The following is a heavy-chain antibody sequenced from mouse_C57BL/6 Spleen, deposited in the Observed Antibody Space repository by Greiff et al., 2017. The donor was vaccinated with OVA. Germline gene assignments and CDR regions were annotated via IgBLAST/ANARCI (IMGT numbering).Heavy chain of an antibody. CDR3: ARDFAY. Sequence: QVQLQQSGPELVKPGASVKISCKASGYTFTDYYMNWVKQRPGQGLEWIGNIYPSDSDTHYNQKFKDKATLTVDKSSSTAYMQLSSLTSEDSAVYYCARDFAYWGQGTLVTVSA. CDR1: GYTFTDYY. J-gene: IGHJ3*01. V-gene: IGHV1-61*01. CDR2: IYPSDSDT.